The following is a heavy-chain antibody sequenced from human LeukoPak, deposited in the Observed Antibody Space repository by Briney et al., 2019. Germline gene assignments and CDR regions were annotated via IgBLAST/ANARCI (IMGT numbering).Heavy chain of an antibody. CDR3: ARETDSGNYYGSGSYYSPPGY. CDR2: INAYNGNT. V-gene: IGHV1-18*01. J-gene: IGHJ4*02. D-gene: IGHD3-10*01. Sequence: ASVKVSCKASGYTFTSYGINWVRQAHGQGLEWMGWINAYNGNTNYAQKFQGRVTMTTDTSTSTAYMELRSLRSDDTAMYHCARETDSGNYYGSGSYYSPPGYWGQGTLVTVSS. CDR1: GYTFTSYG.